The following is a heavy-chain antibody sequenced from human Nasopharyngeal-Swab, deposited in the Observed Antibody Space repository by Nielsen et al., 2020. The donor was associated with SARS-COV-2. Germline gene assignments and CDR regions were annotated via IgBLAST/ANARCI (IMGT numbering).Heavy chain of an antibody. D-gene: IGHD1-26*01. CDR1: GFTFSNYA. V-gene: IGHV3-23*01. CDR2: ISGGSAGT. J-gene: IGHJ4*02. CDR3: AKMIWSELRKTGFHY. Sequence: GESLKISCAASGFTFSNYAMSWVRQAPGKGLEWVSTISGGSAGTYHADSMKGRCTISKDNSKDTLYLHLNSLRADDTAVYYCAKMIWSELRKTGFHYLGQGTLVTVSS.